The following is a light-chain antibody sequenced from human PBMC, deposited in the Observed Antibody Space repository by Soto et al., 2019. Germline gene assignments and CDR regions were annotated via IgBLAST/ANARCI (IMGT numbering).Light chain of an antibody. V-gene: IGKV1-5*01. CDR1: QSISTW. CDR3: QQYNSYSWT. J-gene: IGKJ1*01. Sequence: IHMTQSPSTLSASAGNRVTITCRAIQSISTWLAWYQQKPGKAPKLLTSGASSXESGVPSRFSGSGSGTEFTLTISGLQPDDFATYYCQQYNSYSWTFGQGTKVDIK. CDR2: GAS.